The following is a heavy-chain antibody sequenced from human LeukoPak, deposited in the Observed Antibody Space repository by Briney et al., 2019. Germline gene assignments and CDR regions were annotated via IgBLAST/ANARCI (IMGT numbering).Heavy chain of an antibody. CDR3: AKDWEVLLWFGEFSYFDY. Sequence: GGSLRLSCAASGFTFSSYAMSWVRQAPGKGLEWVSASSGSGGSTYYADSVKGRFTISRDNSKNTLYLQMNSLRAEDTAVYYCAKDWEVLLWFGEFSYFDYWGQGTLVTVSS. D-gene: IGHD3-10*01. V-gene: IGHV3-23*01. CDR1: GFTFSSYA. CDR2: SSGSGGST. J-gene: IGHJ4*02.